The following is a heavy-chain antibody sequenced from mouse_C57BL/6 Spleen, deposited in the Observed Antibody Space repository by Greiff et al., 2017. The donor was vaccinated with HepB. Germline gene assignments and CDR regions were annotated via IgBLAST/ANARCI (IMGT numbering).Heavy chain of an antibody. Sequence: QVQLQQSGPELVKPGASVKISCKASGYAFSSSWMNWVKQRPGKGLEWIGRIYPGNGDTNYNGKFKGKATLTADKSSSTAYMQLSSLTSEDSAVYFCARPITTVVEYYAMDYWGQGTSVTVSS. CDR1: GYAFSSSW. D-gene: IGHD1-1*01. CDR3: ARPITTVVEYYAMDY. V-gene: IGHV1-82*01. J-gene: IGHJ4*01. CDR2: IYPGNGDT.